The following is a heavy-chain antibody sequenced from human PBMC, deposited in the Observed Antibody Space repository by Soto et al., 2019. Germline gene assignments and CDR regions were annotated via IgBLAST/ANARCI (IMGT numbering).Heavy chain of an antibody. J-gene: IGHJ4*02. CDR3: AKQRADYGSGADTFYFDS. D-gene: IGHD3-10*01. V-gene: IGHV3-23*01. Sequence: GGSLRLSCTVSGVTFSNYAMNWVRQAPGQGLEWVSSLSGSGGTTYYADSVKGRFIISRDNSKNTLYLLMNSLRAEDTALYYCAKQRADYGSGADTFYFDSWGQGALVTVSS. CDR2: LSGSGGTT. CDR1: GVTFSNYA.